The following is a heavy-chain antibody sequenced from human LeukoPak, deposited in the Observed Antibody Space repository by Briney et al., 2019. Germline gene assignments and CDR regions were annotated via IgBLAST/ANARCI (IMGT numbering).Heavy chain of an antibody. V-gene: IGHV3-9*01. Sequence: GGSLRLSCAASGFTFDDYAMHWVRQAPGKGLEWASGISWNSGSIGYADSVKGRFTISRDNAKNSLYLQMNSLRAEDTAVYYCARGGELVTPDSAFDIWGQGTMVTVSS. CDR1: GFTFDDYA. CDR2: ISWNSGSI. CDR3: ARGGELVTPDSAFDI. D-gene: IGHD4-23*01. J-gene: IGHJ3*02.